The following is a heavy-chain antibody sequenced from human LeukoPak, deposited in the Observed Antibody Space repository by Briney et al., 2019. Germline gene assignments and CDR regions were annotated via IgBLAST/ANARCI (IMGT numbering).Heavy chain of an antibody. CDR1: GFTFSSYA. CDR3: ARTTWDAFDI. D-gene: IGHD2/OR15-2a*01. V-gene: IGHV3-7*01. CDR2: IKQDGSEK. Sequence: GGSLRLSCAASGFTFSSYAMHWVRQAPGKGLEWVANIKQDGSEKYYVDSVKGRFTISRDNAKNSLYLQMNSLRAEDTAVYYCARTTWDAFDIWGQGTMVTVSS. J-gene: IGHJ3*02.